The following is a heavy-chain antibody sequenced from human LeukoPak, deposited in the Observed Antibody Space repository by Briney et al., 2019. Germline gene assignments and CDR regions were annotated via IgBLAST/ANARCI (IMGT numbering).Heavy chain of an antibody. CDR3: ASHQRLTYYYGLGSYYPGYYGMDV. Sequence: GGSLRLSCAASQFTFTSYAMSWVRQAPGRGLEWVSSIGDSGVPTYYADSVKGRFTISRDNAKNSLYLQMNSLRAEDTAVYYCASHQRLTYYYGLGSYYPGYYGMDVWGQGTTVTVSS. V-gene: IGHV3-23*01. CDR2: IGDSGVPT. CDR1: QFTFTSYA. J-gene: IGHJ6*02. D-gene: IGHD3-10*01.